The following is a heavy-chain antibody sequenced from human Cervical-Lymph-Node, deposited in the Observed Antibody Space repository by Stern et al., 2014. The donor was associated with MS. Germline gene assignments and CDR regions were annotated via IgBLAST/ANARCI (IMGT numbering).Heavy chain of an antibody. V-gene: IGHV3-23*04. D-gene: IGHD6-19*01. CDR2: ISGSGGNT. CDR3: TKGFTVTGTGYGVDV. J-gene: IGHJ6*02. Sequence: EVQLVESGGNLVQPGGSLRLSCAPSGFTFSAYAMSWIRQAPGKGLEWISSISGSGGNTSYADSVKGRFTIARDNAKNTLDLQMSSLRAEDSALYYCTKGFTVTGTGYGVDVWGQGTTVTVSS. CDR1: GFTFSAYA.